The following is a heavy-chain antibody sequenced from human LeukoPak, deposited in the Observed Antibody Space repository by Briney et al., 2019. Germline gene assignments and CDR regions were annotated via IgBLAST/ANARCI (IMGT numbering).Heavy chain of an antibody. CDR1: GGSFSGYY. CDR3: ARDRGSGSYFLFYAFDI. D-gene: IGHD3-10*01. V-gene: IGHV4-59*01. J-gene: IGHJ3*02. CDR2: IYYSGST. Sequence: SETLSLTCAVYGGSFSGYYWSRIRQPPGKGLEWIGYIYYSGSTNYNPSLKSRVTISVDTSKNQFSLKLSSVTAADTAVYYCARDRGSGSYFLFYAFDIWGQGTMVTVSS.